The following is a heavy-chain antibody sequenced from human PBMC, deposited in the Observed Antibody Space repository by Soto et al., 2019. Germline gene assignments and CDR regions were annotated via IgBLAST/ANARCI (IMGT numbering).Heavy chain of an antibody. D-gene: IGHD3-22*01. Sequence: SLRLSCAASGFTFSSYAMSWVRQAPGKGLEWVSAISGSGGSTYYADSVKGRFIISRDNSKNTLYLQMNSLRAEDTAVYYCAKAQPMIVVVTDSMDVWGQGTTVTVS. CDR2: ISGSGGST. CDR3: AKAQPMIVVVTDSMDV. J-gene: IGHJ6*02. CDR1: GFTFSSYA. V-gene: IGHV3-23*01.